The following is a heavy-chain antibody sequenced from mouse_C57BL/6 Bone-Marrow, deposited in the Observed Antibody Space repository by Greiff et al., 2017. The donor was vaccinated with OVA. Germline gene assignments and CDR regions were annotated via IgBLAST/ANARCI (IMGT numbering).Heavy chain of an antibody. CDR1: GYTFTSYW. CDR2: IYPSDSET. D-gene: IGHD1-1*01. CDR3: ARAYYYGSSFTSFAY. V-gene: IGHV1-61*01. J-gene: IGHJ3*01. Sequence: QVQLKQPGAELVRPGSSVKLSCKASGYTFTSYWMDWVKQRPGQGLEWIGNIYPSDSETHYNQKFKDKATLTVDKSSSTAYMQLSSLTSEDSAVYYCARAYYYGSSFTSFAYWGQGTLVTVSA.